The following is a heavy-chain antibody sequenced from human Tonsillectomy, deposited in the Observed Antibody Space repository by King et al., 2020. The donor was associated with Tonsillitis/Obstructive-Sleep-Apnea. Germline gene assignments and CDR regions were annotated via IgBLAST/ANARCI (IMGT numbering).Heavy chain of an antibody. Sequence: QLVQSGAEVKKPGSSVKVSCKASGGTFSSYAISWVRQAPGQGLEWMGRIIPILGIANYAQKFQGRVTITADKSTSTAYMELSSLRSEDTAVYYCARSPGPYNNPSGVWWFDPWGQGTLVTVSS. CDR3: ARSPGPYNNPSGVWWFDP. CDR2: IIPILGIA. J-gene: IGHJ5*02. CDR1: GGTFSSYA. V-gene: IGHV1-69*04. D-gene: IGHD3-10*01.